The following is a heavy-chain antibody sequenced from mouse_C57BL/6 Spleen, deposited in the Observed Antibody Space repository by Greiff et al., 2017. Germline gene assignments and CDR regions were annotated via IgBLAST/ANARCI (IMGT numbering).Heavy chain of an antibody. V-gene: IGHV1-9*01. CDR1: GYTFTGYW. CDR2: ILPGSGST. Sequence: QVQLQQSGAELMKPGASVKLSCKATGYTFTGYWIEWVKQRPGHGLEWIGEILPGSGSTNYNEKFKGKATFTADTSSNTAYMQLSSLTTEDSAIYYCARRFYYYGSSHWYFDVWGTGTTVTVSS. J-gene: IGHJ1*03. D-gene: IGHD1-1*01. CDR3: ARRFYYYGSSHWYFDV.